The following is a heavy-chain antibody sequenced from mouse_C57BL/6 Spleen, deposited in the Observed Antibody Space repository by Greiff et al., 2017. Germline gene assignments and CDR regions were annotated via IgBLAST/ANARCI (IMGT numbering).Heavy chain of an antibody. D-gene: IGHD1-1*01. CDR1: GYAFSSYW. CDR2: IYPGDGDT. CDR3: ARLVATDYAMDY. J-gene: IGHJ4*01. Sequence: QVQLQQSGAELVKPGASVKISCKASGYAFSSYWMNWVKQRPGKGLEWIGQIYPGDGDTNYNGKFKGKATLTADKSSSTAYMQLSSLTSEDSAVYFCARLVATDYAMDYWGKGTSVTVSS. V-gene: IGHV1-80*01.